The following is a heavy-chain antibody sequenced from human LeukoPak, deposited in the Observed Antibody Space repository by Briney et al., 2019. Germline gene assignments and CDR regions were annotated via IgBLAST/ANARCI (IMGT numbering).Heavy chain of an antibody. CDR1: GFTFRSYW. CDR3: AKDPVGWDYYYYMDV. Sequence: GGSLRLSCAASGFTFRSYWMHWVRQDPGKGLVWVSRINSDGSSTIYADSVKGRFTISRDNSKNTLYLQMNSLRAEDTAVYYCAKDPVGWDYYYYMDVWGKGTTVTISS. V-gene: IGHV3-74*01. D-gene: IGHD2-15*01. J-gene: IGHJ6*03. CDR2: INSDGSST.